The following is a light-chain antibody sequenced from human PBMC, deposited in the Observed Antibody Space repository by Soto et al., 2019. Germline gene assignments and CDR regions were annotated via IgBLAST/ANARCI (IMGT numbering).Light chain of an antibody. CDR3: CSYAGSSLWV. CDR1: SSDVGVYNY. CDR2: DVI. J-gene: IGLJ3*02. V-gene: IGLV2-11*01. Sequence: QSALTQPRSVSGSPGQSVTISCTGTSSDVGVYNYVSWYHQHPGKAPQLVIYDVIKRPSGVPYRFSGSKSGNTASLTISGLQAEDEADYYCCSYAGSSLWVFGGGTKVTVL.